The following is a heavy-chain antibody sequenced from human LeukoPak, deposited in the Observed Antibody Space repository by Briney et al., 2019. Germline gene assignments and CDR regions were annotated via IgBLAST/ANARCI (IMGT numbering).Heavy chain of an antibody. J-gene: IGHJ5*02. CDR1: GGSISSYY. Sequence: SETLSLTCTVSGGSISSYYWSWIRQPPGKGLEWIGYIYYSGSTNYNPSLKSRVTISVDTSKNQFSLRLSSVTAADTAVYYCARVGHCSSTSCIGNWFDPWGQGTLVTVSS. CDR3: ARVGHCSSTSCIGNWFDP. V-gene: IGHV4-59*01. CDR2: IYYSGST. D-gene: IGHD2-2*01.